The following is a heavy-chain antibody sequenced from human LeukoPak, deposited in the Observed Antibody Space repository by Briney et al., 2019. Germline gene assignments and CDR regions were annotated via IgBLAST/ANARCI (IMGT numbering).Heavy chain of an antibody. CDR1: GFTFSTYW. CDR2: INSDGSTT. Sequence: GGSLRLSCAASGFTFSTYWMHWVRQAPGKGLVWVSRINSDGSTTSDADSVKGRFTTSRDSAKSTLYLQMNSLRAEDTAVYYCARGRYGDGGVDYWGQGTLVTVSS. J-gene: IGHJ4*02. D-gene: IGHD3-16*01. V-gene: IGHV3-74*01. CDR3: ARGRYGDGGVDY.